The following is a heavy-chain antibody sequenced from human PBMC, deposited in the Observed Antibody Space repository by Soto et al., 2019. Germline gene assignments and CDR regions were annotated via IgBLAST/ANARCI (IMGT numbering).Heavy chain of an antibody. Sequence: ASVKVSCKASGYTFTSYYMHWVRQAPGQGLEWMGIINPSGGSTSYAQKFQGRVTMTRDTSTSTVYMELSSLRSEDTAVYYCAREHVPGTTSPDYYGTDVWGQGTTVTVSS. J-gene: IGHJ6*02. CDR3: AREHVPGTTSPDYYGTDV. D-gene: IGHD1-1*01. V-gene: IGHV1-46*01. CDR2: INPSGGST. CDR1: GYTFTSYY.